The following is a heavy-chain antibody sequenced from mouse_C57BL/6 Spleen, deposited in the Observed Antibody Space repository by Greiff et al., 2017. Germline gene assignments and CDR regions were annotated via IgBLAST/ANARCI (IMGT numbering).Heavy chain of an antibody. D-gene: IGHD2-14*01. CDR3: VGILEDYYAMDY. Sequence: QVQLQQSGAELARPGASVKLSCKASGYTFTSYGISWVKQRTGQGLEWIGEIYPRRGNPYYNEKFKGKATLTADKSSSTAYMELRSLTSEYSAVYFCVGILEDYYAMDYWGQGTSVTVSS. J-gene: IGHJ4*01. CDR1: GYTFTSYG. V-gene: IGHV1-81*01. CDR2: IYPRRGNP.